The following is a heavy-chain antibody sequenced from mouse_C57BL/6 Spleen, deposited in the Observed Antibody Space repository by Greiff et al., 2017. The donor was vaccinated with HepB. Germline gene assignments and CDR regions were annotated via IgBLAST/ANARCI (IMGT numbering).Heavy chain of an antibody. Sequence: DVQLQESGPGLAKPSQTLSLTCSVTGYSITSDYWNWIRKFPGNKLEYMGYISYSGSTYYNPSPKSRISITRDTSKNQYYLQLNSVTTEDTATYYCARRIYYYGSSGYFDVWGTGTTVTVSS. CDR3: ARRIYYYGSSGYFDV. D-gene: IGHD1-1*01. V-gene: IGHV3-8*01. CDR1: GYSITSDY. CDR2: ISYSGST. J-gene: IGHJ1*03.